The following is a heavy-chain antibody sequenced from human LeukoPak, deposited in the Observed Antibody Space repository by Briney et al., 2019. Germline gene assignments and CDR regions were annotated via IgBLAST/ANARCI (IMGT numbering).Heavy chain of an antibody. CDR3: ARVAGEASGYHPFDI. D-gene: IGHD3-22*01. J-gene: IGHJ3*02. CDR1: GFIIFKSW. Sequence: PGGSLRLSCAASGFIIFKSWMTWVRPAPGKGLEWVAIIKQDASETYYGDSVKGRFTISRDNAKNSIYLHMRSLRVEDTAVYYCARVAGEASGYHPFDIWGQGTMVTASS. CDR2: IKQDASET. V-gene: IGHV3-7*03.